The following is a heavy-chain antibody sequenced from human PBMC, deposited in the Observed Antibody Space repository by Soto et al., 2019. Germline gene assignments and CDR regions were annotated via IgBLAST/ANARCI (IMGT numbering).Heavy chain of an antibody. Sequence: ASVKVSCKASGGTFSSYAISWVRQAPGQGLEWMGGIMPIFGTANYAQKFQDRVTITADGSTRTAYMELSSLRSEDTAVYYCARGKLGGCLNPVWSGCYYGMDVWGQGTTVTVSS. V-gene: IGHV1-69*13. CDR3: ARGKLGGCLNPVWSGCYYGMDV. J-gene: IGHJ6*02. D-gene: IGHD3-3*01. CDR1: GGTFSSYA. CDR2: IMPIFGTA.